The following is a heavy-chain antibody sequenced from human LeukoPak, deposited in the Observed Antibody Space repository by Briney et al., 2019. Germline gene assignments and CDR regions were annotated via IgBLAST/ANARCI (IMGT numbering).Heavy chain of an antibody. V-gene: IGHV1-69*05. CDR3: ARFRFGVRGFDP. CDR1: GGTFSSYA. Sequence: ASVKVSCKASGGTFSSYAISWVRQAPGQGLEWMGRIIPIFGTANYAQKFQGRVTITRNTSISTAYMELSSLRSEDTAVYYCARFRFGVRGFDPWGQGTLVTVSS. D-gene: IGHD2-8*01. CDR2: IIPIFGTA. J-gene: IGHJ5*02.